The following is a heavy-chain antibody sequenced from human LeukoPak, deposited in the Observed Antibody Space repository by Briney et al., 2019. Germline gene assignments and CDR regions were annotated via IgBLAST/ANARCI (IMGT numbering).Heavy chain of an antibody. CDR1: GDSITNSNYF. Sequence: SETLSLTCTVSGDSITNSNYFWGWIRQPPGQGLEWMGEVFYNGNTHYNPSLKSRVIISTDTSKNQFSLTLTAVTASDTAIYDCARRSPLVVVTAPHYYDYWGQGTLVTVSS. D-gene: IGHD2-21*02. V-gene: IGHV4-39*01. CDR2: VFYNGNT. CDR3: ARRSPLVVVTAPHYYDY. J-gene: IGHJ4*02.